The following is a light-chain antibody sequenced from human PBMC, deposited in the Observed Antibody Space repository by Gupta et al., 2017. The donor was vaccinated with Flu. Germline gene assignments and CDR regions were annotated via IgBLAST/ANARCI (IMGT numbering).Light chain of an antibody. CDR1: SSSIGSNT. Sequence: QSGLTQPPSASGTPGQRVSISCPGSSSSIGSNTVNWYQHLPGTAPKLLIYVNNQRPSGVPDRFSGSKSGTSASLAISGLQAEDEADYYCASWDDSLSGQVVFGGGTKLTVL. CDR3: ASWDDSLSGQVV. J-gene: IGLJ2*01. CDR2: VNN. V-gene: IGLV1-44*01.